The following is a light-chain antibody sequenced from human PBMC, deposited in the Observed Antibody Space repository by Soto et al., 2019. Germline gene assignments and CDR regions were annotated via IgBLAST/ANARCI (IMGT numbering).Light chain of an antibody. J-gene: IGKJ1*01. CDR3: QHYNSYSEA. V-gene: IGKV1-5*03. Sequence: IQMTQSPSTLSASVGDRVTVTCRASHTISSWLGWYQQKPGKAPKLLIYNASTLKSGVPSRFSGGGSGTEFTLTISSLQPDDFATYYCQHYNSYSEAFGQGTKV. CDR2: NAS. CDR1: HTISSW.